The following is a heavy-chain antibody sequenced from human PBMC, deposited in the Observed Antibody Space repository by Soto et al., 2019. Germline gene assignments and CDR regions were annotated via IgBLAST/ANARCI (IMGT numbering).Heavy chain of an antibody. J-gene: IGHJ6*02. V-gene: IGHV5-10-1*01. CDR3: ARGPWRLAGATHSYCGMDV. CDR1: RYSFTSYW. Sequence: LGESLKISCKASRYSFTSYWIAWVRQMPGKGLEWMGRIDPSDSYTNYSPSFQGHVTMSRDNSKNTLFLQMNSLRAGDTAVYYCARGPWRLAGATHSYCGMDVWAQGTTVTVSS. D-gene: IGHD1-26*01. CDR2: IDPSDSYT.